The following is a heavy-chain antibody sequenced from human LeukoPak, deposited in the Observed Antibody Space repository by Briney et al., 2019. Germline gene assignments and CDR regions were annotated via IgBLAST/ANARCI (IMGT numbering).Heavy chain of an antibody. Sequence: PGGSLRLSCAASGXTFSRYAMSWVRQAPGKGLEWVSGISGSGGSTYYADSVKGRFTISRDNSKNTLSLQMNSLRGEDTAIYYCCSGTYYNAFDYWGQGILVTVSS. CDR2: ISGSGGST. V-gene: IGHV3-23*01. CDR3: CSGTYYNAFDY. D-gene: IGHD3-10*02. J-gene: IGHJ4*02. CDR1: GXTFSRYA.